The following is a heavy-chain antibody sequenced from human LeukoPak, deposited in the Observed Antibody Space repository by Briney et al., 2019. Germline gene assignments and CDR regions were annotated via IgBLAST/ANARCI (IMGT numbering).Heavy chain of an antibody. D-gene: IGHD3-10*01. V-gene: IGHV1-69*13. Sequence: ASAKVSCKASGGTFSSYAISWVRQAPGQGLEWMGGIIPIFGTANYAQKFQGRVTITADESTSTAYMELSSLRSEDTAVYYCATGGRITMVRGVLYNWFDPWGQGTLVTVSS. CDR3: ATGGRITMVRGVLYNWFDP. CDR1: GGTFSSYA. J-gene: IGHJ5*02. CDR2: IIPIFGTA.